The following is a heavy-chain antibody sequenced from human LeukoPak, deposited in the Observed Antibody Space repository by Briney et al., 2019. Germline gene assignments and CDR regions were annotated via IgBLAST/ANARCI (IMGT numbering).Heavy chain of an antibody. J-gene: IGHJ3*02. V-gene: IGHV4-39*07. D-gene: IGHD1-14*01. Sequence: PSETLSLTCTVSGGSISSGDYYWSWIRRPPGKGLEWIGEINHSGSTNYNPSLKSRVTISVDTSKNQFSLKLSSVTAADTAVYYCARGSSQTGAFDIWGQGTMVTVSS. CDR2: INHSGST. CDR3: ARGSSQTGAFDI. CDR1: GGSISSGDYY.